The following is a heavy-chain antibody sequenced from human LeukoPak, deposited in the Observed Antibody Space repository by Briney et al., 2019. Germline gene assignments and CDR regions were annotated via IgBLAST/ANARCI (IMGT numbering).Heavy chain of an antibody. J-gene: IGHJ6*02. Sequence: GGSLRLSCAASGFTFSSYGMHWVRQAPGKGLEWVAVISYDGSNKYYADSVKGRFTISRDNSKNTLYLQMNSLRAEDTAVYYCAKVIVVVSYGMDVWGQGTTVTVSS. D-gene: IGHD3-22*01. CDR3: AKVIVVVSYGMDV. CDR2: ISYDGSNK. CDR1: GFTFSSYG. V-gene: IGHV3-30*18.